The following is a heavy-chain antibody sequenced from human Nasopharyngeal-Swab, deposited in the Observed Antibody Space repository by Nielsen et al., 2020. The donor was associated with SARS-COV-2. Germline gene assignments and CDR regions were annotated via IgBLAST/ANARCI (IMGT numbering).Heavy chain of an antibody. CDR3: ARVDYGDYVALSWFDP. Sequence: WIRQPPGKGLEWIGSIYYSGSTYYNPSLKSRVTISVDTSKNQFSLKLSSVTAADTAVYYCARVDYGDYVALSWFDPWGQGTLVTVSS. J-gene: IGHJ5*02. CDR2: IYYSGST. V-gene: IGHV4-38-2*02. D-gene: IGHD4-17*01.